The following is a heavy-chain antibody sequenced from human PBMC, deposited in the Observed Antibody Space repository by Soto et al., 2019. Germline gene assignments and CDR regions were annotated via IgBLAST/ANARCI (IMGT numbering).Heavy chain of an antibody. J-gene: IGHJ6*03. CDR1: GYPFNSYG. V-gene: IGHV1-18*01. Sequence: QVQLVQSGAEVKKPGASVKVSCKGSGYPFNSYGMSWVRQAPGQGLEWMGWVSPYSGNTKDAQKLQGRVTMTTDTSSSTAYMELSSVRSADTAFYYCTRAFTLFDYMDVWGKGTTVTVS. CDR2: VSPYSGNT. CDR3: TRAFTLFDYMDV. D-gene: IGHD3-10*02.